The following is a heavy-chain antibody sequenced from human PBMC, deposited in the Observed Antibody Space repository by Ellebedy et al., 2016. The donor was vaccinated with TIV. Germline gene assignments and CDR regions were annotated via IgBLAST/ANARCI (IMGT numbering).Heavy chain of an antibody. CDR2: IIPILGIT. D-gene: IGHD2-15*01. CDR1: GGTFSNYA. Sequence: AASVKVSCKASGGTFSNYAINWARQAPGQGLEWMGRIIPILGITDYAQNFQGRVTFTADKSTSTAYMELSSLRSEDTAVYYCARWGGSGGRFQGPYDFWGQGTLVAVSS. V-gene: IGHV1-69*04. J-gene: IGHJ4*02. CDR3: ARWGGSGGRFQGPYDF.